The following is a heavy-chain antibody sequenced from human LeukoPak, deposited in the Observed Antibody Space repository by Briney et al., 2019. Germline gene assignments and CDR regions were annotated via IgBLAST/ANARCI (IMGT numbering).Heavy chain of an antibody. Sequence: GESLKISCKGSGYSFTSYWIGWVRQMPGKGLEWMGIIYPGDSDTRYSPSFQGQVTISAVKSISTAYLQWSSLKASDTAMYYCARHTGDYDYVWGTLNDWGQGTLVTVSS. J-gene: IGHJ4*02. CDR1: GYSFTSYW. V-gene: IGHV5-51*01. CDR3: ARHTGDYDYVWGTLND. CDR2: IYPGDSDT. D-gene: IGHD3-16*01.